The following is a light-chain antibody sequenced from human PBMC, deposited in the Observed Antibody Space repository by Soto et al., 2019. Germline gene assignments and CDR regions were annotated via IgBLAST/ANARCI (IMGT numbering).Light chain of an antibody. CDR3: QQRSNWPPTIT. CDR1: QSVTTY. CDR2: DAS. V-gene: IGKV3-11*01. Sequence: EIVLTQSPATLSLSPGERVTLSCRASQSVTTYLAWYQQKPGQAPRLLIYDASHRATGIPARFSGSGSGTDFTLTISSLEPEDFAVYYCQQRSNWPPTITFGQGTRLEIK. J-gene: IGKJ5*01.